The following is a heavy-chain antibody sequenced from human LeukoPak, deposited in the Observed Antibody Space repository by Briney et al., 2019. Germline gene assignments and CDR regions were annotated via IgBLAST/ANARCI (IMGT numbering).Heavy chain of an antibody. CDR3: ARSEYSSSSSDY. V-gene: IGHV4-34*01. D-gene: IGHD6-6*01. CDR1: GGSFSGYY. CDR2: INHSGST. Sequence: SETLSLTCAVYGGSFSGYYWSWIRQPPGKGLEWIGEINHSGSTNYNPSLKSRVTISVVTSKNQFSLKLSSVTAADTAVYYCARSEYSSSSSDYWGQGTLVTVSS. J-gene: IGHJ4*02.